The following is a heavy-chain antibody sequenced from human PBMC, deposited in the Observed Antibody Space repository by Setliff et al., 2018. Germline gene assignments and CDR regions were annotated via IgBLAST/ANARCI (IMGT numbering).Heavy chain of an antibody. CDR1: GGSFSGYY. Sequence: SETLSLTCAVYGGSFSGYYWSWIRQPPGKGLEWIGEINHSGSTNYNPSLKSRVTISVDTSKNQFSLKLSSVTAADTAVYYCARGGGSGFGLDYLESWGQGTLVTVSS. CDR2: INHSGST. J-gene: IGHJ4*02. V-gene: IGHV4-34*01. D-gene: IGHD3-3*01. CDR3: ARGGGSGFGLDYLES.